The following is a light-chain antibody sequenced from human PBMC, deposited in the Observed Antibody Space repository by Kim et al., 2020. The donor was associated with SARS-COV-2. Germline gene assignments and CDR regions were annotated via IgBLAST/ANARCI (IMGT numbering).Light chain of an antibody. J-gene: IGKJ1*01. CDR3: QQYDDSPPT. Sequence: PGASAALSSRANQRISSIHVAWYQQKRGRAPTLIIYGTAKRATDIPDRFSGSGAGTDFTLPISRVEPEDCAVYYCQQYDDSPPTFGQGNKVDIK. V-gene: IGKV3-20*01. CDR2: GTA. CDR1: QRISSIH.